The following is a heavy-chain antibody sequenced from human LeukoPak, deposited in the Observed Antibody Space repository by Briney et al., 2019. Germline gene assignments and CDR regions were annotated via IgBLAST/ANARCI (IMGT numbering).Heavy chain of an antibody. J-gene: IGHJ4*02. D-gene: IGHD4-17*01. CDR1: GGSISSYY. V-gene: IGHV4-59*01. CDR3: AREKNYGDSYYFDY. Sequence: SETLSLTCTVSGGSISSYYWSWIRQPPGKGLEWIGYIYYSGSTNYNPSLKSRVTISVDTSKNQFSPKLSSVTAADTAVYYCAREKNYGDSYYFDYWGQGTLVTVSS. CDR2: IYYSGST.